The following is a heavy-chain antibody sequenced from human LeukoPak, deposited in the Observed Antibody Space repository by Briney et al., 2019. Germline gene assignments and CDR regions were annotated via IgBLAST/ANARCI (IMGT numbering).Heavy chain of an antibody. D-gene: IGHD2-15*01. CDR2: ISTSGLTI. J-gene: IGHJ3*02. Sequence: GGSLRLSCAASGFTFSRYAMNWVRQTPRKGLEWVSYISTSGLTIYYADSVKGRFTISRDNAKNSLYLQMNSLRAEDTAIYYCARAGCSGGSCYKTTFDIWGQGTMVTVSS. V-gene: IGHV3-48*03. CDR1: GFTFSRYA. CDR3: ARAGCSGGSCYKTTFDI.